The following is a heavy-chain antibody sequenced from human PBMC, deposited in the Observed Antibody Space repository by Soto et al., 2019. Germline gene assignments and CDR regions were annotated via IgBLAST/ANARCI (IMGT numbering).Heavy chain of an antibody. D-gene: IGHD4-17*01. CDR3: AKPKMTTVTREYYFDY. CDR1: GFTFSSYA. Sequence: EVQLVESGGGLVQPGGSLRLSCAASGFTFSSYAMSWVRQAPGKGLEWVSAISGSGGSTYYADSVKGRFTISRDNSKNTLYLQMNSLRAEDTAVYYCAKPKMTTVTREYYFDYWGQGTLVTVSS. CDR2: ISGSGGST. J-gene: IGHJ4*02. V-gene: IGHV3-23*04.